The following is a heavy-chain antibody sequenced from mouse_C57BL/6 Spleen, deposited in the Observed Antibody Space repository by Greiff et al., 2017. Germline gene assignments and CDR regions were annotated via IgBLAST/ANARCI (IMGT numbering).Heavy chain of an antibody. V-gene: IGHV5-9-1*02. J-gene: IGHJ3*01. CDR1: GFTFSSYA. D-gene: IGHD2-10*01. CDR2: ISSGGDYI. Sequence: EVKLMESGEGLVKPGGSLKLSCAASGFTFSSYAMSWVRQTPEKRLEWVAYISSGGDYIYYADTVQGRFTISRDNARNTLYLQMSSLKSEDTAMYYCTSPYSSAWFAYWGQETLVTVSA. CDR3: TSPYSSAWFAY.